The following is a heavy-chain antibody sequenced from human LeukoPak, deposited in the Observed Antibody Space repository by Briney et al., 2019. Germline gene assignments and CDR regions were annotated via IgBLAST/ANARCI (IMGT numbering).Heavy chain of an antibody. CDR3: AKLIIAPEGYEYFPH. J-gene: IGHJ1*01. CDR1: GFTFSSYE. D-gene: IGHD6-13*01. Sequence: GGSLRLSCAASGFTFSSYEMSWVRQAPGKGLEWVSSVSGSGSSIFYADSVKGRFTISRDNSENTLFLQMSSLRAEDTAVYYCAKLIIAPEGYEYFPHWGQGTLVTVSS. V-gene: IGHV3-23*01. CDR2: VSGSGSSI.